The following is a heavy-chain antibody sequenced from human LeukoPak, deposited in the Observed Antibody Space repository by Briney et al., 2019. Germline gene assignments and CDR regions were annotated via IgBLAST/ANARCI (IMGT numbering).Heavy chain of an antibody. J-gene: IGHJ4*02. CDR3: ARDYCSSTSCLFDY. CDR1: GGTFSSYA. Sequence: ASVKVSCKASGGTFSSYAISWGRQAPGQGLEWMGGIIPIFGTANYAQKFQGRVTITADESTSTAYMELSSLRSGDTAVYYCARDYCSSTSCLFDYWGQGTLVTVSS. D-gene: IGHD2-2*01. V-gene: IGHV1-69*13. CDR2: IIPIFGTA.